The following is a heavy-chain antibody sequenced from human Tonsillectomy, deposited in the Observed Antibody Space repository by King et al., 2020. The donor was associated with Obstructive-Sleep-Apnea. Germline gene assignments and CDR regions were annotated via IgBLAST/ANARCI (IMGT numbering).Heavy chain of an antibody. CDR2: INPNSGGT. D-gene: IGHD1-26*01. J-gene: IGHJ4*02. Sequence: HVQLVESGAEVKKPGASVKVSCKASGYTFTGYYMHWVRQAPGQGLEWMGWINPNSGGTNYAQKFQGWVTMTRDTSVSTAYMEVSRLRSDDTAVYYCSGVKSGSYQGYFDYWGQGTLVTVSS. V-gene: IGHV1-2*04. CDR3: SGVKSGSYQGYFDY. CDR1: GYTFTGYY.